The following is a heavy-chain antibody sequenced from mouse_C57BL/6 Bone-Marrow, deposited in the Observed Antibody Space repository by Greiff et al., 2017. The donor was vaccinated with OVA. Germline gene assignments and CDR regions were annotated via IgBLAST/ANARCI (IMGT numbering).Heavy chain of an antibody. J-gene: IGHJ3*01. V-gene: IGHV1-82*01. Sequence: VQVVESGPELVKPGASVKISCKASGYAFSSSWMNWVKQRPGKGLEWIGRIYPGDGDTNYNGKFKGKATLTADKSSSTAYMQLSSLTSEDSAVYFCARGDFLFAYWGQGNLVTVSA. CDR1: GYAFSSSW. CDR3: ARGDFLFAY. CDR2: IYPGDGDT.